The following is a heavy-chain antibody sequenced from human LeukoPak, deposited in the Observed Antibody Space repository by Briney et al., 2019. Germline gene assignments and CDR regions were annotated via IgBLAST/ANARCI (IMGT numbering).Heavy chain of an antibody. V-gene: IGHV3-23*01. Sequence: PGGSLRLSCAASGFTFSSHALSRLRQAPGKGLEWVSTISGSGGSTYYADSVKGRFTISRDNPKNTLYLQMNSLRAEDTAVYFCAKRGVVIRVILVGFHKEAYYFDSWGQGALVTVSS. CDR2: ISGSGGST. CDR3: AKRGVVIRVILVGFHKEAYYFDS. CDR1: GFTFSSHA. J-gene: IGHJ4*02. D-gene: IGHD3-22*01.